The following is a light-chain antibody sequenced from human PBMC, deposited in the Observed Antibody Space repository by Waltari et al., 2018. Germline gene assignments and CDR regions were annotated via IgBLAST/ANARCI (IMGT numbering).Light chain of an antibody. Sequence: SFELTQPSSVSVSPGQTARITCSGRALSMQYTYWYQHKLGQAPVLVVFRDSERPSGIPERFSGSRSGTTGTLTISGVRAEDEAHYYCQSADADVVAFGPGTKLIV. CDR2: RDS. CDR3: QSADADVVA. J-gene: IGLJ2*01. CDR1: ALSMQY. V-gene: IGLV3-25*03.